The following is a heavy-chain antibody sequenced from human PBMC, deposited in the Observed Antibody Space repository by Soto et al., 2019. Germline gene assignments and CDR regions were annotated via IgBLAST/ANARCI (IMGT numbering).Heavy chain of an antibody. CDR1: GYSFTSYW. Sequence: GESLKISCKGSGYSFTSYWIGWVRQMPGKGLEWMGIIYPGDSDTRYSPSFQGQVTISADKSISTAYLQWSSLKASDTAMYYCARPGSRYSSGWYGDYWGQGTLVTVSS. CDR3: ARPGSRYSSGWYGDY. CDR2: IYPGDSDT. J-gene: IGHJ4*02. D-gene: IGHD6-19*01. V-gene: IGHV5-51*01.